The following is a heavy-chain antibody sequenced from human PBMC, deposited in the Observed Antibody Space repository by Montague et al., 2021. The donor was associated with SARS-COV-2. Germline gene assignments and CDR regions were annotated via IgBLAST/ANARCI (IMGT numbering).Heavy chain of an antibody. CDR2: INHSGST. CDR3: ARGGTYHYGMDV. J-gene: IGHJ6*02. CDR1: GGSFSGYY. D-gene: IGHD3-10*01. V-gene: IGHV4-34*01. Sequence: SETLSLTCAVYGGSFSGYYWSWIRQPPGKGLEWIGEINHSGSTNYNPSLKSRVIISVDKSKNHFSLQLSSVTAADTAVYYCARGGTYHYGMDVWGQGTTVAVSS.